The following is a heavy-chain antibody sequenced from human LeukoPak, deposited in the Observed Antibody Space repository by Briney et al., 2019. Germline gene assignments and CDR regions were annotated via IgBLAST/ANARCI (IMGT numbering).Heavy chain of an antibody. Sequence: GGSLRLSCATSGFTFSNAWMSWVRQAPGKGLEWVSGINWNGGSTGYADSVEGRFTISRDNAKNSQYLQMNSLSVEDTALYYCARAQTYGDSRLLLDYWGQGTLVTVSS. CDR1: GFTFSNAW. J-gene: IGHJ4*02. V-gene: IGHV3-20*04. CDR2: INWNGGST. D-gene: IGHD4-17*01. CDR3: ARAQTYGDSRLLLDY.